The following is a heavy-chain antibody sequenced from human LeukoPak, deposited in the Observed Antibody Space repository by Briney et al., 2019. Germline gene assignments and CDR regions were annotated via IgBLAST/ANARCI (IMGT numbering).Heavy chain of an antibody. V-gene: IGHV4-31*03. CDR1: GGSISSGGYY. CDR3: ARDLGYGGNNWFDP. CDR2: IYYSGST. Sequence: SETLSLTCTVSGGSISSGGYYWSWIRQHPGKGLEWIGHIYYSGSTYYNPSLKSRVTISVDTSKNQFSLKLSSVTAADTAVYYCARDLGYGGNNWFDPWGQGTLVTVSS. J-gene: IGHJ5*02. D-gene: IGHD4-23*01.